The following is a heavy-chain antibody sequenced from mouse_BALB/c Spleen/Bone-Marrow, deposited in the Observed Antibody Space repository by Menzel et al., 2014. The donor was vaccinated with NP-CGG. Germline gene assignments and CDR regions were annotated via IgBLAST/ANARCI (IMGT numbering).Heavy chain of an antibody. Sequence: QVHVKQSGAELVRPGTSVKISCKASGYTFTNYWLGWVKQRPGHGPEWIGDIYPGGGYTNYNEKFKGKATLTADTSSSTAYMQLSSLASEDSAVYFCAREVRGDFDYWGQGTTLTVSS. CDR3: AREVRGDFDY. V-gene: IGHV1-63*02. D-gene: IGHD2-14*01. CDR2: IYPGGGYT. J-gene: IGHJ2*01. CDR1: GYTFTNYW.